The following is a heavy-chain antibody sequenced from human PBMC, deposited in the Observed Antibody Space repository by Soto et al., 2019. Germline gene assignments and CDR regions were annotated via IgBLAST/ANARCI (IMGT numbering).Heavy chain of an antibody. D-gene: IGHD2-15*01. V-gene: IGHV3-49*03. CDR1: GFTFGDYA. CDR3: TRYFGGRSYSEPALDY. Sequence: PGGSLRLSCTASGFTFGDYAMSWFRQAPGKGLEWVGFIRSKAYGGTTEYAASVKGRFTISRDDSKSIAYLQMNSLKTEDTAVYYCTRYFGGRSYSEPALDYWGQGTLVTVSS. CDR2: IRSKAYGGTT. J-gene: IGHJ4*02.